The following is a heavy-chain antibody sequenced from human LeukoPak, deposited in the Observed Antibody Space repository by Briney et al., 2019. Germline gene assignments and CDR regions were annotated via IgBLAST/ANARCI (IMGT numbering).Heavy chain of an antibody. Sequence: PSGTLSLTCAVSGGSTNITNWWSRVRPPPGKGLEWIGEIHHTGGTNYNPSLKSRVTISLEKSKNQFSVKLSSVTAADTAVYYCAREHIAADTRDAFDIWGQGTMVTVSS. CDR3: AREHIAADTRDAFDI. CDR1: GGSTNITNW. CDR2: IHHTGGT. V-gene: IGHV4-4*02. D-gene: IGHD6-13*01. J-gene: IGHJ3*02.